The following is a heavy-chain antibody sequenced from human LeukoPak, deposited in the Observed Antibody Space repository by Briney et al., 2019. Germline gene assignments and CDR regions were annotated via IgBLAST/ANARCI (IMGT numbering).Heavy chain of an antibody. J-gene: IGHJ5*02. CDR2: INHSGST. D-gene: IGHD5-18*01. V-gene: IGHV4-34*01. CDR1: GGSLSEYH. Sequence: SETLSLTCAVYGGSLSEYHWSWIRQPPGKGLEWIGEINHSGSTNYNASLKSRVTISVDTSKNQFSLRLSSVTAAYTAVYYCAPRGDIEHSYGYGKWFDPWGQGTRVTVSS. CDR3: APRGDIEHSYGYGKWFDP.